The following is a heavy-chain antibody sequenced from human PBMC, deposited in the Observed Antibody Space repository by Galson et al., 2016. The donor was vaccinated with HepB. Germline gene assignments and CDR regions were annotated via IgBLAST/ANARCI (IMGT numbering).Heavy chain of an antibody. V-gene: IGHV3-74*01. CDR3: ASPSYYDSSGRETPFDN. Sequence: SLRLSCAAPGFNFNRYWMHWVRQVPGKGLVWVSRINSDGTTTTYADSVKGRFTISRDNGKNTVYLQMSSLRAEDTAVYYCASPSYYDSSGRETPFDNWGQGPLVTVSS. CDR1: GFNFNRYW. D-gene: IGHD3-22*01. CDR2: INSDGTTT. J-gene: IGHJ4*02.